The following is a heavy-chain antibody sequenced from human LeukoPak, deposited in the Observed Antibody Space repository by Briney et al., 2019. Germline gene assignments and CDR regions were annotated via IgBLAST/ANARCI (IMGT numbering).Heavy chain of an antibody. Sequence: GGSLRLSCAASGFTFSNYDMSWVRQAPGKGLEWVSYINHNGEMIFYPDFVKGRFTISRDNAKNSLYLQMNSLRDEDTAVYYCXXDNDWAFHYWGQGTLVTVSS. CDR3: XXDNDWAFHY. D-gene: IGHD3-9*01. CDR2: INHNGEMI. V-gene: IGHV3-48*02. J-gene: IGHJ4*02. CDR1: GFTFSNYD.